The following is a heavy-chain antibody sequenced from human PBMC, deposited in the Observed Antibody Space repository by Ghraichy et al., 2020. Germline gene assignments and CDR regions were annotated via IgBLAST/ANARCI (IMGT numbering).Heavy chain of an antibody. CDR1: GFTFDDYA. Sequence: GGSLRHSCAASGFTFDDYAMHWVRQAPGKGLEWVSGISWNSGSIGYGDSVKGRFTISRDNAKNSLYLQMNSLRAEDTALYYCAKDTGDYDILTGYHGFDYWGQGTLVTVSS. J-gene: IGHJ4*02. CDR2: ISWNSGSI. D-gene: IGHD3-9*01. V-gene: IGHV3-9*01. CDR3: AKDTGDYDILTGYHGFDY.